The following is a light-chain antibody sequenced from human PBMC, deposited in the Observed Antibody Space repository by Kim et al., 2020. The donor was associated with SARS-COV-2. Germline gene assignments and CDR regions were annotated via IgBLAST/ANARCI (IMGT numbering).Light chain of an antibody. J-gene: IGLJ3*02. V-gene: IGLV9-49*01. CDR3: GADHGSGSNFGRV. CDR2: VGTGGIVG. CDR1: SGYSNYK. Sequence: CTLSSGYSNYKVDWYQQRPGKGPRFVMRVGTGGIVGSKGDGIPDRFSVLGSGLNRYLTIKNIQEEDEGDYHCGADHGSGSNFGRVFGGGTQLTVL.